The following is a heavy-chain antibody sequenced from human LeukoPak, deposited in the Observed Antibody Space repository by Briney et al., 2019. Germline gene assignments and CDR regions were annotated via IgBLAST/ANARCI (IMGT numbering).Heavy chain of an antibody. CDR1: GGTFSSYA. CDR2: IIPIFGTA. D-gene: IGHD3-10*01. CDR3: ATGSEGRLLWTNGFDY. Sequence: GTSVKVSCKASGGTFSSYAISWVRQAPGQGLEWMGGIIPIFGTANYAQKFQGRVTITADKSTSTAYMELSSLRSEDTAVYYCATGSEGRLLWTNGFDYWGQGTLVTVSS. V-gene: IGHV1-69*06. J-gene: IGHJ4*02.